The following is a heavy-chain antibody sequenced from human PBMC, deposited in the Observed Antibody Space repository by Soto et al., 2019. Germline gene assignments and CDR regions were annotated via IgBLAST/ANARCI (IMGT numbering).Heavy chain of an antibody. Sequence: GGSLRLSCAASGFTFSSYAMHWVRQAPGKGLEWVAVISYDGSNKYYADSVEGRFTISRDNSKNTLYLQMNSLRAEDTAVYYCARDQWTWIQLWLIYYYYYGMDVWGQGTTVTVSS. V-gene: IGHV3-30-3*01. CDR2: ISYDGSNK. CDR1: GFTFSSYA. D-gene: IGHD5-18*01. J-gene: IGHJ6*02. CDR3: ARDQWTWIQLWLIYYYYYGMDV.